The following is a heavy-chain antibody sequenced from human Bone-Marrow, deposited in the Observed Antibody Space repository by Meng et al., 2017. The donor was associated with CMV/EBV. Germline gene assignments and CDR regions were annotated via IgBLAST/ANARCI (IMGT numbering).Heavy chain of an antibody. J-gene: IGHJ4*02. CDR1: GFTVSSIY. CDR2: IYSGGTT. D-gene: IGHD7-27*01. Sequence: GGSLRLSCAASGFTVSSIYMNWVRQAPGKGLEWVSIIYSGGTTYYADSVKGRFTISRDNSKNTLHLQMNSLRAEDTAVYYCARANGGTTGYFDYWGQGTLVTVSS. V-gene: IGHV3-53*01. CDR3: ARANGGTTGYFDY.